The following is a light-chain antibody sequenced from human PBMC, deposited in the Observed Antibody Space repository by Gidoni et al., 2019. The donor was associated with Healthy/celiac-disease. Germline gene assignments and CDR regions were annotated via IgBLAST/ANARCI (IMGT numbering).Light chain of an antibody. CDR2: DAS. CDR3: QQRSNWPT. J-gene: IGKJ1*01. Sequence: EIVLTQSPATLSLSPGERATLSCRASQSVSSYLAWYQQKPGQAPRLLIYDASNRATGIPARFSGSGSGRDFTLTISSLEPEDFAVYYCQQRSNWPTFXXXTKVEIK. CDR1: QSVSSY. V-gene: IGKV3-11*02.